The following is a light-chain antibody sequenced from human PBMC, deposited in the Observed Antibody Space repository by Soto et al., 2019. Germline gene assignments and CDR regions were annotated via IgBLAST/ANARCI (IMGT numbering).Light chain of an antibody. CDR2: ENN. CDR1: SSNIGNNY. CDR3: GTWDSRLSAWV. Sequence: QSVLTQPPSVSAAPGQTVTISCSGSSSNIGNNYVSWYQQLPGTAPKLLIYENNKRPSGIPDRFSGSKSGTSATLGITGLQTGDEADYYCGTWDSRLSAWVFGGGTKLTVL. V-gene: IGLV1-51*02. J-gene: IGLJ3*02.